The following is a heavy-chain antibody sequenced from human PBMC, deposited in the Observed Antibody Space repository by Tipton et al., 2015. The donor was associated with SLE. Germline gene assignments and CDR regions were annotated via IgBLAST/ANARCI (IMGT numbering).Heavy chain of an antibody. J-gene: IGHJ6*02. CDR1: GFTFSDYY. D-gene: IGHD4-17*01. Sequence: SLRLSCAASGFTFSDYYMSWIRQAPGKGLEWVSYISSSGSTIYYADSVKGRFTISRDNAKNSLYLQMNSLRAEDTAVYYCARDGSEYGDYVGDYYYYYGMDVWGQGTTVTVSS. CDR2: ISSSGSTI. CDR3: ARDGSEYGDYVGDYYYYYGMDV. V-gene: IGHV3-11*01.